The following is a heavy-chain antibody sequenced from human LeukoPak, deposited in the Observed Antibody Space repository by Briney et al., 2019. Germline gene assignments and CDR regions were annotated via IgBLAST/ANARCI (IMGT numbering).Heavy chain of an antibody. Sequence: GGSLRLSCAASGFTFNTYWMNWVRQAPGKGLEWVANIKQDGSEKYYVDSVKGRFTISRDNAKNSLYLQMNSLRAEDTAVYYCARVTNYYGSGSYYFSYWGQGTLVTVSS. CDR2: IKQDGSEK. CDR1: GFTFNTYW. V-gene: IGHV3-7*01. D-gene: IGHD3-10*01. CDR3: ARVTNYYGSGSYYFSY. J-gene: IGHJ4*02.